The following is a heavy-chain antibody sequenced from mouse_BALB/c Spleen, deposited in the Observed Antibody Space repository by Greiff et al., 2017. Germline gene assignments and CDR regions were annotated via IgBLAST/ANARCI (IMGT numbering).Heavy chain of an antibody. V-gene: IGHV5-17*02. Sequence: EVHLVESGGGLVQPGGSRKLSCAASGFTFSSFGMHWVRQAPEKGLEWVAYISSGSSTIYYADTVKGRFTISRDNPKNTLFLQMTSLRSEDTATYYCAREGVRYYFDYWGQGTTLTVSS. CDR2: ISSGSSTI. CDR1: GFTFSSFG. CDR3: AREGVRYYFDY. J-gene: IGHJ2*01. D-gene: IGHD1-1*01.